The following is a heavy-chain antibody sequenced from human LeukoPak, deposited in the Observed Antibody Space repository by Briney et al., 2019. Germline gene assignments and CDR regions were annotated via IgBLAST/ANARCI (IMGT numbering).Heavy chain of an antibody. D-gene: IGHD3-9*01. CDR2: ISYDGSYK. Sequence: GRSLRLSCAASEFTFSTYGMHWVRQAPGKGLEWVAVISYDGSYKFYADSVKGRFTISRDNSKNTLYLQMSSLRAEDTAVYYCARDSYDILTGYYQGPDYWGQGTLVTVSS. CDR1: EFTFSTYG. V-gene: IGHV3-30*03. CDR3: ARDSYDILTGYYQGPDY. J-gene: IGHJ4*02.